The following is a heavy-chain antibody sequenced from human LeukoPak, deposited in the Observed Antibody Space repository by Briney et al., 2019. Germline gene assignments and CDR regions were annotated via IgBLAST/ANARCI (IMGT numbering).Heavy chain of an antibody. CDR1: GYTFTSYD. J-gene: IGHJ4*02. CDR3: ARGDNIVGATLGFDY. Sequence: ASVKVSCKASGYTFTSYDINWVRQATGQGLEWMGWMNPNSGNTGYAQKFQGRVTMTRNTSISTAYMELSSLRSEDTAVYHCARGDNIVGATLGFDYWGQGTLVTVSS. CDR2: MNPNSGNT. D-gene: IGHD1-26*01. V-gene: IGHV1-8*01.